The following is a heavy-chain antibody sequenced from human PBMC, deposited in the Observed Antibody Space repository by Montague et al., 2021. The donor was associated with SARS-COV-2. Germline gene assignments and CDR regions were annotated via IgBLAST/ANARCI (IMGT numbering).Heavy chain of an antibody. CDR3: ARTDYISSWFGAKKWFDP. D-gene: IGHD6-13*01. CDR2: INHSGSA. CDR1: GGSFSAYY. Sequence: SQTLSLTYAVYGGSFSAYYWSWIRQPPGKGLEWIGEINHSGSANYNPSLKSRVTISVDTSKNQFSLKLSSVTAADTAVYYCARTDYISSWFGAKKWFDPWGQGTLVTVSS. V-gene: IGHV4-34*01. J-gene: IGHJ5*02.